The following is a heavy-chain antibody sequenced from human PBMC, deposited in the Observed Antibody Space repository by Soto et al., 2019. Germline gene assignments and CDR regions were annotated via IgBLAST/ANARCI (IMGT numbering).Heavy chain of an antibody. Sequence: GASVKVSCKASGYTFTSYDINWVRQATGQGLEWMGWMNPNSGNTGYAQKFQGRVTMTRNTSISTAYMELSSLRSEDTAVYYCARSKLAKPAVTVGSYYYYYMDVWGKGTTVTVSS. D-gene: IGHD2-2*01. CDR3: ARSKLAKPAVTVGSYYYYYMDV. CDR1: GYTFTSYD. V-gene: IGHV1-8*01. J-gene: IGHJ6*03. CDR2: MNPNSGNT.